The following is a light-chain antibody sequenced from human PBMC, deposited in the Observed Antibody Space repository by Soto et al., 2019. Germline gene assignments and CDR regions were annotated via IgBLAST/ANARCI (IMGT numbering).Light chain of an antibody. CDR3: QQYYSYPPLT. CDR2: AAS. V-gene: IGKV1-8*01. Sequence: AIRMTQSPSSLSASTGDRVTITCRASQGISSYLAWYQQKPGKAPNLLIYAASTLQSGVPSRFSGSGSGTDFTLTISCLQSEAFATYYCQQYYSYPPLTFGGGTKVEIK. CDR1: QGISSY. J-gene: IGKJ4*01.